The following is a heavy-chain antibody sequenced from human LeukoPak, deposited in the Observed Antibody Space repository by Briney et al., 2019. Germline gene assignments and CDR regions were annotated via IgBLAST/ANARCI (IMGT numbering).Heavy chain of an antibody. CDR1: GGTFSSYA. J-gene: IGHJ6*03. Sequence: SVKVSCKASGGTFSSYAISWVRQAPGQGLEWMGGIIPIFGTANYAQKFQGRVTITTDESTSTAYTELSSLRSEDTAVYYCARGRRDGYSYYMDVWGKGTTVTVSS. V-gene: IGHV1-69*05. CDR3: ARGRRDGYSYYMDV. D-gene: IGHD5-24*01. CDR2: IIPIFGTA.